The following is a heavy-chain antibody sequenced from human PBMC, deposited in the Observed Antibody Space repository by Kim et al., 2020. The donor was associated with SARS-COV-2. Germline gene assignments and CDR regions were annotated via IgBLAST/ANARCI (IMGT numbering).Heavy chain of an antibody. CDR1: GFTFSSYG. CDR3: AKAGTLGPFYYYYGMDV. CDR2: ISYDGSNK. D-gene: IGHD3-10*01. V-gene: IGHV3-30*18. J-gene: IGHJ6*01. Sequence: GGSLRLSCAASGFTFSSYGMHWVRQAPGKGLEWVAVISYDGSNKYYADSVKGRFTISRDNSKNTLYLQMNSLRAEDTAVYYCAKAGTLGPFYYYYGMDV.